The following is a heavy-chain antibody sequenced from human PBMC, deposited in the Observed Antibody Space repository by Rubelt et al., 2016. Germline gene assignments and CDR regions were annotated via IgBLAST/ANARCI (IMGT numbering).Heavy chain of an antibody. J-gene: IGHJ4*02. D-gene: IGHD3-10*01. Sequence: QVQLQESGPGLVKPSETLSLTCTVSGGSISSYYWTWIRRPPGKGLEWIGEINHSGSTNYNPSLKSRVTISVDTSKNQFSLKLSSVTAADTAVYYCARGPDYYGSGSQDYWGQGTLVTVSS. V-gene: IGHV4-59*12. CDR3: ARGPDYYGSGSQDY. CDR1: GGSISSYY. CDR2: INHSGST.